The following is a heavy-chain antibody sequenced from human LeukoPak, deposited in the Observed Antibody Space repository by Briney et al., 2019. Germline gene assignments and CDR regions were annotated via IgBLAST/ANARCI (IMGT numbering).Heavy chain of an antibody. CDR2: IDTAGDT. V-gene: IGHV3-13*01. D-gene: IGHD6-19*01. J-gene: IGHJ4*02. CDR1: GFTFSSYD. CDR3: AKGDSGWYGLFDY. Sequence: GGSLRLSCAASGFTFSSYDMHWVRQATGKGLEWVSAIDTAGDTYYPGSVKGRFTISRDNAKNSLYLQMNSLRAEDTALYYCAKGDSGWYGLFDYWGQGTLVTVSS.